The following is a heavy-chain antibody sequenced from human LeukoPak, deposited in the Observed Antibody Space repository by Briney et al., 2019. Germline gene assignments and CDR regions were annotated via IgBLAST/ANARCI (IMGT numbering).Heavy chain of an antibody. D-gene: IGHD2-15*01. Sequence: GSLRLSCAASGFTFSSYAMHWVRQAPGKGLEWVAVISYDGSNKYYADSVKGRFTISRDNSKNTLYLQMNSLRAEDTAVYYCARDFVVVVAANYYYYGMDVWGQGTTVTVSS. CDR1: GFTFSSYA. J-gene: IGHJ6*02. CDR2: ISYDGSNK. CDR3: ARDFVVVVAANYYYYGMDV. V-gene: IGHV3-30-3*01.